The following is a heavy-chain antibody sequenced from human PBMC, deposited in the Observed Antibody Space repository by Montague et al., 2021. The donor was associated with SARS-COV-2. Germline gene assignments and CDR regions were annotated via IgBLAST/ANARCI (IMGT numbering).Heavy chain of an antibody. V-gene: IGHV4-61*02. CDR2: IYTSGST. CDR1: GDSISSGSYY. D-gene: IGHD2-15*01. Sequence: TLSLTCTVSGDSISSGSYYWSWIRQPAGKGLEWIGRIYTSGSTNYNPSLKSRVTISVDTSKNQFSLKLSSVTAADTAVYYCAGGPAATYYYGMDVWGQGTTVTVSS. J-gene: IGHJ6*02. CDR3: AGGPAATYYYGMDV.